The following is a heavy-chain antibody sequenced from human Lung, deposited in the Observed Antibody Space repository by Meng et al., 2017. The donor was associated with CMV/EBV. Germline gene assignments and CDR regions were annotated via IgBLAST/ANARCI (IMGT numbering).Heavy chain of an antibody. D-gene: IGHD3-10*01. CDR1: GGPIGSGGYY. V-gene: IGHV4-31*03. J-gene: IGHJ5*02. CDR2: IHSSGRT. CDR3: ARSSYGSGSPLGESWFDP. Sequence: AEGRDSGPGVVSPAQPRSPPCTGCGGPIGSGGYYWSLIRQHPGTGLGWIGYIHSSGRTYYNPPLRGRLTMSVDTSKNHVSLKLSSVTAADTAVYYCARSSYGSGSPLGESWFDPWGQGTLVTVSS.